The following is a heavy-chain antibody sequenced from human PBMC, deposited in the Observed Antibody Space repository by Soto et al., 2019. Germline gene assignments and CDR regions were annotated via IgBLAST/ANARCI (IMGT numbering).Heavy chain of an antibody. Sequence: QVQLVESGGGVVQPGRSLRLSCAASGFTFSSYGMHWVRQAPGKGLEWVAVIWYDGSNKYYADSVKGRFIISRDNSKNTLYLQMNSLRAEDTAVYYCAREYSSGWYSSYFDYRGQGTLVTVSS. CDR2: IWYDGSNK. V-gene: IGHV3-33*01. CDR3: AREYSSGWYSSYFDY. J-gene: IGHJ4*02. CDR1: GFTFSSYG. D-gene: IGHD6-19*01.